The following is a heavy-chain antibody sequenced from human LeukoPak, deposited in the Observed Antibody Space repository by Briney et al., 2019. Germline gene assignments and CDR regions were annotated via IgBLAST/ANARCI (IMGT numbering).Heavy chain of an antibody. D-gene: IGHD1-26*01. Sequence: SETLSLTCVAYGGSFSGYYWSWIRQPPGKGLEWIGEINHSGSTNYNPSLKSRVTISVDTSKNQFSLKLSSVTAADTAVYYCARRAGAYRLNWFDPWGQGTLVTVSS. CDR2: INHSGST. V-gene: IGHV4-34*01. J-gene: IGHJ5*02. CDR3: ARRAGAYRLNWFDP. CDR1: GGSFSGYY.